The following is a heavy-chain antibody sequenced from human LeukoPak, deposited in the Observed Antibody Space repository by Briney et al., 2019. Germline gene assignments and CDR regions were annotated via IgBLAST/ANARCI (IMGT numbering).Heavy chain of an antibody. Sequence: PSETLSLTCTVSGGSISSGDYYWSWIRQPPGKGLEWLGYIYYSGSTYYNPALKSRVTISVDTSKDQFSLKLSSVTAADTAVYYCASGTVVTKFDYWGQGTLVTVSS. CDR1: GGSISSGDYY. D-gene: IGHD4-23*01. J-gene: IGHJ4*02. CDR3: ASGTVVTKFDY. CDR2: IYYSGST. V-gene: IGHV4-30-4*01.